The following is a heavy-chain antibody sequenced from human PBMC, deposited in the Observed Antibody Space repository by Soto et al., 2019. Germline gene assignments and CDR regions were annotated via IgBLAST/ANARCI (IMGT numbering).Heavy chain of an antibody. D-gene: IGHD6-13*01. V-gene: IGHV4-31*03. CDR2: IYYSGST. Sequence: SETLSLTCTVSGGSISSGGYYWSWIRQHPGKGLEWIGYIYYSGSTYYNPSLKSRVTISVDTSKNQFSLKLSSVTAADTAVYYCARKYSSSWYGVYFDYWGQGTLVTVSS. CDR3: ARKYSSSWYGVYFDY. J-gene: IGHJ4*02. CDR1: GGSISSGGYY.